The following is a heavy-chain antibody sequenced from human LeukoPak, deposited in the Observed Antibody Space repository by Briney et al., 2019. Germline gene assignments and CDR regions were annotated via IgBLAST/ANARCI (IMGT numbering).Heavy chain of an antibody. CDR1: GFTFSSYG. CDR3: ARYCSSTSCYVVPDAFDI. V-gene: IGHV3-30*02. CDR2: IRYDGTNK. D-gene: IGHD2-2*01. Sequence: PGGSLRLSCAASGFTFSSYGMHWVRQAPGKGLEWVAFIRYDGTNKYSADSVKGRLTISRDDSKNTLYMQMNSLRAEDTAVYYCARYCSSTSCYVVPDAFDIWGQGTMVTVSS. J-gene: IGHJ3*02.